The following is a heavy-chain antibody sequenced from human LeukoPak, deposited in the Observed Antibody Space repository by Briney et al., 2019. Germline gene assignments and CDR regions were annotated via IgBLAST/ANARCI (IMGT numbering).Heavy chain of an antibody. CDR1: GFTFSGYA. J-gene: IGHJ4*02. CDR2: ISGSGGST. CDR3: AKAATMIVVVITTY. D-gene: IGHD3-22*01. Sequence: GGSLRLSCAASGFTFSGYAMSWVRKAPGKGLEWVSAISGSGGSTYYADSVKGRFTISRDNSKNTLYLQMNSLRAEDTAVYYCAKAATMIVVVITTYWGQGTLVTVSS. V-gene: IGHV3-23*01.